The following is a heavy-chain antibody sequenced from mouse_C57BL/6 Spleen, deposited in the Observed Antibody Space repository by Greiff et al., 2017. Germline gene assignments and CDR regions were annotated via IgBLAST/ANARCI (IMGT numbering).Heavy chain of an antibody. J-gene: IGHJ3*01. CDR3: VRHLFAY. CDR1: GFSFNTYA. V-gene: IGHV10-1*01. Sequence: EVHLVESGGGLVQPKGSLKLSCAASGFSFNTYAMNWVRQAPGKGLEWVARIRSKSNNYATYYADSVKDRFTSSRDDSESMLYLQMNNLKTEDTAMYYCVRHLFAYWGQGTLVTVSA. CDR2: IRSKSNNYAT.